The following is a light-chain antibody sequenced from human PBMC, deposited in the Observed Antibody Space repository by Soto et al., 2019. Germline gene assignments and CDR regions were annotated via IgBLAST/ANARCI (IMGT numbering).Light chain of an antibody. J-gene: IGKJ2*01. V-gene: IGKV3-20*01. Sequence: EIVLTQSPGTLSLSPGERATLSCRASQSVSSSYLAWYQQKPGQAPRLLIYGASSRATGIPDRFSGSGSGTEFTLTISRLEPEDFAVNYCQQYGSSPLYTFGQGTKLEIK. CDR1: QSVSSSY. CDR3: QQYGSSPLYT. CDR2: GAS.